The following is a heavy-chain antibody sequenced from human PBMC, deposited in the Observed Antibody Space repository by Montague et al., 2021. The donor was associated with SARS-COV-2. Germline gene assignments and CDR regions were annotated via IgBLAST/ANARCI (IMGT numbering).Heavy chain of an antibody. V-gene: IGHV4-34*01. CDR1: GGSFSSYY. D-gene: IGHD2-2*01. CDR3: ARFAFRLLFIASYYCMDV. CDR2: ISYSGST. Sequence: SETLSLTCAVYGGSFSSYYWSCILQPPGKGLVWIGGISYSGSTTYNPSLQSRVTISLDTSKNQFSLKLSSVTAADTAVYYCARFAFRLLFIASYYCMDVWGQGTTVTVSS. J-gene: IGHJ6*02.